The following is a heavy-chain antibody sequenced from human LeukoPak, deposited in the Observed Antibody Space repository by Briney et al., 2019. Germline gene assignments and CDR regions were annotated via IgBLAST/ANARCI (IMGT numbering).Heavy chain of an antibody. CDR2: IYHSGST. Sequence: PSETLSLTCAVSGGSLSSSNWWSWVRQPPGKGLEWIGEIYHSGSTNYNPSLKSRVTISVDKSKNQFSLKLSSVTAADTAVYYCARDLQQLQQKAHGADAFDIWGQGTMVTVSS. CDR3: ARDLQQLQQKAHGADAFDI. V-gene: IGHV4-4*02. J-gene: IGHJ3*02. CDR1: GGSLSSSNW. D-gene: IGHD4-11*01.